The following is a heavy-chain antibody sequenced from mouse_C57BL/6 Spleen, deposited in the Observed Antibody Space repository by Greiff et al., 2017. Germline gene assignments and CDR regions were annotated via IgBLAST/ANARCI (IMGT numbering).Heavy chain of an antibody. CDR1: GFSLTSYG. Sequence: QVQLKQSGPGLVAPSQSLSITCTVSGFSLTSYGVHWVRQPPGKGLEWLVVIWSDGSTTYNSALKSRLSISKDNSKSQVFLKMNSLQTDDTAMYYCARHPRSYFARDYWGQGTSVTVSS. V-gene: IGHV2-6-1*01. CDR3: ARHPRSYFARDY. J-gene: IGHJ4*01. D-gene: IGHD1-1*01. CDR2: IWSDGST.